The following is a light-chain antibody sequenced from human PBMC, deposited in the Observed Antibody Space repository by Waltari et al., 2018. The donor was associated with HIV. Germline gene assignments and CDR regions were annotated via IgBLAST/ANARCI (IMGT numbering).Light chain of an antibody. CDR2: EVR. CDR1: RSAVGRYNT. CDR3: SSYTNNSTLV. V-gene: IGLV2-14*01. Sequence: QSALTQPASVSGAPGQSITIPCPGTRSAVGRYNTVSWYQQHPRKAPKLMIYEVRNRPSGVSNRFSGSKSGNTASLTISGLQAEDEADYYCSSYTNNSTLVFGGGTKLTVL. J-gene: IGLJ2*01.